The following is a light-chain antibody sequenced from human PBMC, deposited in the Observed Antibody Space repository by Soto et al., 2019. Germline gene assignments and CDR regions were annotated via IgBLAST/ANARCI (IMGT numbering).Light chain of an antibody. CDR2: EVN. J-gene: IGLJ2*01. CDR1: SSDVETSNI. Sequence: QSALTQPASVSGSPGQSITISCAGTSSDVETSNIVSWYQHHPGKAPKVIIYEVNKRPSGLYDRFSGSRSGNTASLTISGLQAEDEADYYCCSYAGSSTLVIGGGTKLTVL. V-gene: IGLV2-23*02. CDR3: CSYAGSSTLV.